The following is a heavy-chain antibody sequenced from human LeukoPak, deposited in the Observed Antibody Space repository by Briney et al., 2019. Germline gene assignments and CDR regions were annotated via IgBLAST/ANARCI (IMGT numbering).Heavy chain of an antibody. CDR2: TYYRSKWYS. CDR3: VRSRYLDWFDP. V-gene: IGHV6-1*01. J-gene: IGHJ5*02. Sequence: SQTLSLTCDISGDSVSTNTAAWSWIRQSPSRGLEWLGRTYYRSKWYSDYAVSVKSRIIINADISKNQLSLQLNSVTPEDTAVYYCVRSRYLDWFDPWGQGTLVTVSS. D-gene: IGHD3-9*01. CDR1: GDSVSTNTAA.